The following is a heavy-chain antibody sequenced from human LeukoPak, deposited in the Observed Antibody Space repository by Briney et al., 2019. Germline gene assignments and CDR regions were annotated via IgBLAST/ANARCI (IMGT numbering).Heavy chain of an antibody. CDR2: INHSGST. J-gene: IGHJ3*02. Sequence: QPSETLSLTCAVYGGSFSGYYWSWIRQPPGKGLEWIGEINHSGSTNYNPSLKSRVTISVDTSKNQFSLKLSPVTAADTAVYYCARGRPQWLLLIMHAFDIWGQGTMVTVSS. CDR1: GGSFSGYY. CDR3: ARGRPQWLLLIMHAFDI. V-gene: IGHV4-34*01. D-gene: IGHD3-22*01.